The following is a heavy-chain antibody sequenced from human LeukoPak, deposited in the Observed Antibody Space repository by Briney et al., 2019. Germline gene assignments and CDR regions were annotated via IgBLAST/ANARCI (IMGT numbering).Heavy chain of an antibody. CDR1: GGSISPYF. D-gene: IGHD3-10*01. V-gene: IGHV4-59*01. CDR3: ARDDYRGVTNFDP. J-gene: IGHJ5*02. CDR2: ISYTGST. Sequence: SETLSLTCTVSGGSISPYFWSWIRHPPGKGLEWIGYISYTGSTNYNPSLKSRVTISIDTSKNQFSLQLPSVTAADTAVYYCARDDYRGVTNFDPWGQGTLVTVSS.